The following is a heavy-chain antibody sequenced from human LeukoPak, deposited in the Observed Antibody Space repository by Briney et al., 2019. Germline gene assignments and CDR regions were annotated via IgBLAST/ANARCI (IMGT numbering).Heavy chain of an antibody. J-gene: IGHJ3*02. V-gene: IGHV4-34*01. CDR1: GGSFSGYY. CDR2: INHSGST. D-gene: IGHD1-26*01. CDR3: ARGRIVGATRRLRAFDI. Sequence: SETLSLTCAVYGGSFSGYYWGWIRQPPGKGLEWIGEINHSGSTNYNPSLKSRVTISVDTSKNQFSLKLSSVTAADTAVYYCARGRIVGATRRLRAFDIWGQGTMVTVSS.